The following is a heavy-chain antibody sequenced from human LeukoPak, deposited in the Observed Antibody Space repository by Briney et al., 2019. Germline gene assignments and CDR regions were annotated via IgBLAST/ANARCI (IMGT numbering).Heavy chain of an antibody. Sequence: PGGSLRLSCAASGFTFSSYAMRWVRQAPGKGLEWVSSITGSGDSTYYADSVKGRFTISRDNSKNTPYLQMNSLRAEDTALYYCAKLGQQLVSFYGMDVWGQGTTVTVSS. CDR2: ITGSGDST. D-gene: IGHD6-13*01. V-gene: IGHV3-23*01. CDR1: GFTFSSYA. CDR3: AKLGQQLVSFYGMDV. J-gene: IGHJ6*02.